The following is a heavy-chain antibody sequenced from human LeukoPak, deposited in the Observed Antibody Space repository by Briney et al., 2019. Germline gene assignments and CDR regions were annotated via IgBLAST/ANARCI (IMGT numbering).Heavy chain of an antibody. D-gene: IGHD4-17*01. V-gene: IGHV3-23*01. CDR1: GFTFSSYS. J-gene: IGHJ4*02. CDR2: ISGSGGST. CDR3: AKDGAVTTEPYFDY. Sequence: GGSLRLSCAASGFTFSSYSMNWVRQAPGKGLEWVSAISGSGGSTYYADSVKGRFTISRDNSKNTLYLQMNSLRAEDTAVYYCAKDGAVTTEPYFDYWGQGTLVTVSS.